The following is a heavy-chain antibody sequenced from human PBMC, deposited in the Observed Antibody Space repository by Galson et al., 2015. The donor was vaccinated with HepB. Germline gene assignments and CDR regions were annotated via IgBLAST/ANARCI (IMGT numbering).Heavy chain of an antibody. Sequence: SLRLSCAASGFTFSGSAMHWVRQASGKGLEWVGRIRSKANSYATAYAASVKGRFTISRDDSKNTAYLQMNSLKTEDTAVYYCTRPENQYDYGDPYWYFDLWGRGTLVTVSS. J-gene: IGHJ2*01. V-gene: IGHV3-73*01. CDR1: GFTFSGSA. D-gene: IGHD4-17*01. CDR2: IRSKANSYAT. CDR3: TRPENQYDYGDPYWYFDL.